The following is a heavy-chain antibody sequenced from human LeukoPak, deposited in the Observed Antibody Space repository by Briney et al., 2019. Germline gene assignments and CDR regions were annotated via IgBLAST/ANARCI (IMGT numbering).Heavy chain of an antibody. Sequence: GESLKISCKGSGYRFTSYWIGWVRQMPGKGLEWMGIIYPGDSDSRYSPSFQGQVTISADKSVNTAYLQWSSLKASDTAMYYYARLQDIVVIPAAGGWFDSWGQGTLVTVSS. J-gene: IGHJ5*01. CDR3: ARLQDIVVIPAAGGWFDS. CDR1: GYRFTSYW. D-gene: IGHD2-2*01. V-gene: IGHV5-51*01. CDR2: IYPGDSDS.